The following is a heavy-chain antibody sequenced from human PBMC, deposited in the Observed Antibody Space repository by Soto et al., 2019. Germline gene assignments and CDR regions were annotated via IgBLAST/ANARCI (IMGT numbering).Heavy chain of an antibody. J-gene: IGHJ4*02. CDR2: ISAHNGNT. D-gene: IGHD1-1*01. CDR3: ARGRYGDY. Sequence: QVHLVQSGAEVKKPGASVKVSCQGSGYAFTTYGITWVRQAPGQGLEWRGWISAHNGNTNYAQKLQGRVTVTRDTSTSTAYMELRSLRYDDTAVYYCARGRYGDYWGQGARVTVSS. CDR1: GYAFTTYG. V-gene: IGHV1-18*01.